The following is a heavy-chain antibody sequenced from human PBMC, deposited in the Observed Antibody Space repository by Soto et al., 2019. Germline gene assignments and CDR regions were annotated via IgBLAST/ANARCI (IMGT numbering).Heavy chain of an antibody. J-gene: IGHJ3*02. CDR3: ARLAVARRGGAFDI. CDR2: IKQDGSEK. D-gene: IGHD6-19*01. Sequence: VQLVESGGGLVQPGGSLRLSCAASGFTFSSYWMSWVRQAPGKGLEWVANIKQDGSEKYYVDSVKGRFTISRDNAKNSLYLQMNSLRAEDTAVYYCARLAVARRGGAFDIWGQGTMVTVSS. V-gene: IGHV3-7*01. CDR1: GFTFSSYW.